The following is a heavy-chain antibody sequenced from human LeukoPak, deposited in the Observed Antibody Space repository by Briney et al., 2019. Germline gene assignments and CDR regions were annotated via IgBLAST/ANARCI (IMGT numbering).Heavy chain of an antibody. J-gene: IGHJ4*02. CDR3: ARDSPPAQYYYGSGSSSYCFDY. V-gene: IGHV6-1*01. D-gene: IGHD3-10*01. CDR1: GDSVSSNSAA. CDR2: TYYRSKWYN. Sequence: SQTLSLTCAISGDSVSSNSAAWNWIRQSPSRGLEWLGRTYYRSKWYNDYAVSVKSRITINPDTSKNQFSLQLNSVTPEDTAVYYCARDSPPAQYYYGSGSSSYCFDYWGQGTLVTVSS.